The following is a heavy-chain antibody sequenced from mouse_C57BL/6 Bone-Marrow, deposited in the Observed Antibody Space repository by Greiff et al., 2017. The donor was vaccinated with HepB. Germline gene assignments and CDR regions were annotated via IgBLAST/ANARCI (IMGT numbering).Heavy chain of an antibody. V-gene: IGHV1-64*01. J-gene: IGHJ1*03. Sequence: QVQLQQPGAELVKPGASVKLSCKASGYTFTSYWMHWVKQRPGQGLEWIGMIHPNSGSTNYNEKFKSKATLTVDKSSSTAYVQLSSLTSADSAVYYCARPPLYGSSSYWYFDVWGTGTTVTVSS. CDR2: IHPNSGST. CDR3: ARPPLYGSSSYWYFDV. CDR1: GYTFTSYW. D-gene: IGHD1-1*01.